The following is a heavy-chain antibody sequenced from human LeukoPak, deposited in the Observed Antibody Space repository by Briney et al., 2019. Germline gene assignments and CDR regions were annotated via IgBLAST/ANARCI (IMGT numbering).Heavy chain of an antibody. CDR1: GGSFSGYY. CDR2: INHSGST. Sequence: SETLSLTCAVYGGSFSGYYWSWIRQPPGKGLEWIGEINHSGSTNYNPSLKSRVTISVDTSKNQFSLKLSSVTAAETAVYYCARSRRGSSGWYGHWGQGTLVTVSS. D-gene: IGHD6-19*01. CDR3: ARSRRGSSGWYGH. J-gene: IGHJ4*02. V-gene: IGHV4-34*01.